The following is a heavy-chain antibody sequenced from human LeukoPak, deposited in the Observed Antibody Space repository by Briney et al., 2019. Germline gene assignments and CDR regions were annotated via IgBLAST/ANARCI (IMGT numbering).Heavy chain of an antibody. CDR3: ARASGYGGAYFDY. CDR2: IYHSGST. V-gene: IGHV4-30-2*01. J-gene: IGHJ4*02. D-gene: IGHD5-12*01. Sequence: SETLSLTCAVSGGSISSGGYSWGWIRQPPGKGLEWIGYIYHSGSTYYNPSLKSRVTISVDRSKNQFSLKLSSVTAADTAVYYCARASGYGGAYFDYWGQGTLVTVSS. CDR1: GGSISSGGYS.